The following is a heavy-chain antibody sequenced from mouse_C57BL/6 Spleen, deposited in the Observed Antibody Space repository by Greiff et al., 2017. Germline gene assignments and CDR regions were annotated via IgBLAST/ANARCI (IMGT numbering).Heavy chain of an antibody. D-gene: IGHD1-1*01. CDR2: IDPSDSYT. CDR1: GYTFTSYW. V-gene: IGHV1-59*01. J-gene: IGHJ4*01. CDR3: ARPTVKGMDY. Sequence: VQLQQPGAELVRPGTSVKLSCKASGYTFTSYWMHWVKQRPGQGLEWIGVIDPSDSYTNYNQKFKGKATLTVDTSSSTAYMQLSSLTSEDSAVYYCARPTVKGMDYWGQGTSVTVSS.